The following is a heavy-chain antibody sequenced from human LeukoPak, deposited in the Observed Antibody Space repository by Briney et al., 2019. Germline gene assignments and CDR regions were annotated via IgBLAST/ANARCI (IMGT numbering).Heavy chain of an antibody. CDR3: AKDNAGLRYFDWLLLDY. CDR2: ISYDGSNK. J-gene: IGHJ4*02. V-gene: IGHV3-30*18. D-gene: IGHD3-9*01. CDR1: GFTFSSYG. Sequence: GGSLRLSCAASGFTFSSYGMHWVRQAPGKGLEWVAVISYDGSNKYYADSVKGRFTISRGNSKNTLYLQMNSLRAEDTAVYYCAKDNAGLRYFDWLLLDYWGQGTLVTVSS.